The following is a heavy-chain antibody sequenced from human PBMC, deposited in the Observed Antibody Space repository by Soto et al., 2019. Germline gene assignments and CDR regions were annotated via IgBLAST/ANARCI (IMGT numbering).Heavy chain of an antibody. CDR1: GGTFSSYA. CDR3: ASRGQSYYGFWGFDY. V-gene: IGHV1-69*12. J-gene: IGHJ4*02. Sequence: QVKLVQSGAEVKKPGSSVKVSCKAYGGTFSSYAISWVRQAPGQGLEWMGGIIPIFGTANYAQKFQGRVTITADESTSTAYMELSSLRSEDTAVYYCASRGQSYYGFWGFDYWGQGTLVTVSS. CDR2: IIPIFGTA. D-gene: IGHD3-10*01.